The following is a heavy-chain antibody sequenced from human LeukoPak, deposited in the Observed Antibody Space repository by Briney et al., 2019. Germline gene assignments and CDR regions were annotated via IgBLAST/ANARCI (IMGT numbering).Heavy chain of an antibody. V-gene: IGHV5-51*01. CDR3: ARTKQLVRGNYYYYYYMDV. CDR2: IYPGDSDT. Sequence: GESLNISCKGSGYSFTSYWIGWVRQMPGKGLEWMGIIYPGDSDTRYSPSFQGQVTISADKSISTAYLQWSSLKASDTAMYYCARTKQLVRGNYYYYYYMDVWGKGTTVTVSS. D-gene: IGHD6-6*01. J-gene: IGHJ6*03. CDR1: GYSFTSYW.